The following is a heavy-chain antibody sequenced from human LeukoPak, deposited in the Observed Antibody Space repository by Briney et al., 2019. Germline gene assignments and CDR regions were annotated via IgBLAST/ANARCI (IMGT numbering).Heavy chain of an antibody. D-gene: IGHD2-15*01. Sequence: GGSLRLSCAASGFTFSSYSLNWVRQAPGKGLEWVSFISSSSTTIYYADSVKGRFTISRDNAEKSLYLQMNSLRAEDTAVYYCARDRGGSYSAIDYWGQGTLVTVSS. CDR1: GFTFSSYS. CDR3: ARDRGGSYSAIDY. J-gene: IGHJ4*02. V-gene: IGHV3-48*04. CDR2: ISSSSTTI.